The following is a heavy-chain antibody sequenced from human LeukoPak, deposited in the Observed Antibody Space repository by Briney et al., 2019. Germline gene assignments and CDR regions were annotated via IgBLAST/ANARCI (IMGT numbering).Heavy chain of an antibody. CDR1: GFTFSNYA. V-gene: IGHV3-30*04. CDR2: ISYDDTNK. D-gene: IGHD3-3*01. Sequence: GGSLRLSCAAFGFTFSNYALHWVRQAPGKGLEWVAVISYDDTNKYYVDSVKGRFTISRDNAKNSLYLQMNSLRAEDTALYYCARESGSDRDYYYYYYMDVWGKGTTVTVSS. J-gene: IGHJ6*03. CDR3: ARESGSDRDYYYYYYMDV.